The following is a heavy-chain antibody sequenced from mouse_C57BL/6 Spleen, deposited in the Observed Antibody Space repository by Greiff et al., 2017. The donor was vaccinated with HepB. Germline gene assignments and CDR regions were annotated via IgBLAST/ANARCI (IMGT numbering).Heavy chain of an antibody. CDR2: IYPSDSET. V-gene: IGHV1-61*01. CDR1: GYTFTSYW. Sequence: QVQLKQPGAELVRPGSSVKLSCKASGYTFTSYWMDWVKQRPGQGLEWIGNIYPSDSETHYNQKFKDKATLTVDKSSSTAYMQLSSLTSEDSAVYYCARYGSSSWYFDVGGTGTTVTVSS. D-gene: IGHD1-1*01. CDR3: ARYGSSSWYFDV. J-gene: IGHJ1*03.